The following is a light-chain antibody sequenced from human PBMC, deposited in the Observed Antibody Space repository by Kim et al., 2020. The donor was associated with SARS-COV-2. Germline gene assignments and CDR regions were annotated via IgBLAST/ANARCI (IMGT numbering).Light chain of an antibody. CDR1: QSIRTY. J-gene: IGKJ1*01. CDR2: AAS. V-gene: IGKV1-39*01. CDR3: QQSYSAPPT. Sequence: DIQMTQSPSSLSASVGDRVTISCRASQSIRTYLNWYQQNPGKAPKLLIYAASRLHSGVPSRFSGSGSGTDFILTISSLQPEDFATYYCQQSYSAPPTFGQGTKVDIK.